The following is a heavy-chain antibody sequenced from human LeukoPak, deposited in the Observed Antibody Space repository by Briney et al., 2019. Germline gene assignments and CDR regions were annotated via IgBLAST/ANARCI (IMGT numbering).Heavy chain of an antibody. D-gene: IGHD1-26*01. J-gene: IGHJ4*02. CDR3: APGDYYFDY. CDR1: GGTFSSYA. V-gene: IGHV1-2*06. Sequence: ASVKVSCKASGGTFSSYAISWVRQAPGQGLEWMGRINPNSGGTNYAQKFQGRVTMTRDTSISTAYMELSRLRSDDTAVYYCAPGDYYFDYWGQGTLVTVSS. CDR2: INPNSGGT.